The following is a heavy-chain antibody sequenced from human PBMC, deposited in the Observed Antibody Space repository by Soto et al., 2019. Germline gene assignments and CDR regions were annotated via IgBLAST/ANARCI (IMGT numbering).Heavy chain of an antibody. CDR3: ARDRSVGVAVAGRYYYYGMDV. Sequence: QVQLVESGGGVVQPWRSLRLSCAASGFTFSSYGMHWVRQAPGKGLEWVAVIWYDGSNKYYADSVKGRFTISRDNSKNTLYLQMNSLRAEDTAVYYCARDRSVGVAVAGRYYYYGMDVWGQGTTVTVSS. V-gene: IGHV3-33*01. CDR2: IWYDGSNK. D-gene: IGHD6-19*01. J-gene: IGHJ6*02. CDR1: GFTFSSYG.